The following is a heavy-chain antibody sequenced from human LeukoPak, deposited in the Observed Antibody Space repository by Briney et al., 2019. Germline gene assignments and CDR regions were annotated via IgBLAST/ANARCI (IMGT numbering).Heavy chain of an antibody. CDR2: IVVGNGHT. Sequence: ASVKVSCKASGFSFLTSTMQWVRQARGQRLEWMGWIVVGNGHTNYAQKFQERVTITRDMSTNTAYMELNNLRSEDTAVCYCAADLGGAAAGNLDYWGQGTLVTVSS. V-gene: IGHV1-58*02. D-gene: IGHD6-13*01. CDR1: GFSFLTST. CDR3: AADLGGAAAGNLDY. J-gene: IGHJ4*02.